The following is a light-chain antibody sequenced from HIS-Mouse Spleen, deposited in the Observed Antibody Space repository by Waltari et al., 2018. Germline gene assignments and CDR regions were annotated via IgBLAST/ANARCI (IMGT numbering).Light chain of an antibody. CDR2: EDS. J-gene: IGLJ2*01. Sequence: SYELTQPPSVSVSPGQTARITCSGDALPTNYAYGYQQKSGQAPVLVIYEDSKRPSGIPERFSGSSSGTMATLTISGAQVEDEADYYCYSTDSSGNHRVFGGGTKLTVL. CDR1: ALPTNY. V-gene: IGLV3-10*01. CDR3: YSTDSSGNHRV.